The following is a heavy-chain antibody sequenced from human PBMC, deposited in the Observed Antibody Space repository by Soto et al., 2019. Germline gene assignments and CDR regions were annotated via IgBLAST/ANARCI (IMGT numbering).Heavy chain of an antibody. CDR1: GDSISTVDYF. CDR2: IYKSTTT. CDR3: ARGRYCLTGRCFPNWFDS. Sequence: QVHLLESGPGLVKPSQTLSLTCSVSGDSISTVDYFWAWIRPPPGQALEYIGYIYKSTTTYYNPSFESRVAISLDTSKSQFSLNVTSVTAADTAVYFCARGRYCLTGRCFPNWFDSWGQGTLVTVSS. V-gene: IGHV4-30-4*01. J-gene: IGHJ5*01. D-gene: IGHD2-15*01.